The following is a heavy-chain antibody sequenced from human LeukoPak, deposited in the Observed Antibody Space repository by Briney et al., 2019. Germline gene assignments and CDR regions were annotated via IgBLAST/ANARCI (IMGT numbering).Heavy chain of an antibody. CDR3: VKSAGKDGYRDSFDI. D-gene: IGHD5-24*01. Sequence: GGSLRLSCAASGFTFSNSALNWVRQAPRKGLEWVSTIANSGDNTYYADSAKGRFTISRDNFRNTLYLQMNSLRAEDTAVYYCVKSAGKDGYRDSFDIWGQGTLVTVSS. J-gene: IGHJ3*02. CDR2: IANSGDNT. V-gene: IGHV3-23*01. CDR1: GFTFSNSA.